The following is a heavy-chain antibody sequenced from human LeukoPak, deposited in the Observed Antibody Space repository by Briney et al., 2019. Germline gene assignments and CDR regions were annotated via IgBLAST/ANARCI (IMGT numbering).Heavy chain of an antibody. V-gene: IGHV3-30*02. D-gene: IGHD2-21*01. Sequence: GGSLRLSCAASGFTFSNYGMHWVRQVPGKGLEWVAFIPYDGSNKYYADSLKGQFTISRDNSKNTLYLQMNSLRAEDTAIYYCAKDICGGDCYPHGGYWGQGTLVTVSS. CDR2: IPYDGSNK. J-gene: IGHJ4*02. CDR3: AKDICGGDCYPHGGY. CDR1: GFTFSNYG.